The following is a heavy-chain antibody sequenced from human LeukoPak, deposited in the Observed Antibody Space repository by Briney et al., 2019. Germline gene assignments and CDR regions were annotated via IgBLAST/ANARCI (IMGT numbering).Heavy chain of an antibody. J-gene: IGHJ4*02. CDR3: ARGGGYRSFDS. D-gene: IGHD3-10*01. CDR2: ANNDGTGT. CDR1: GFTFSSYW. Sequence: GGSLRLSCAASGFTFSSYWMHWVRQSPGEGLVWVSHANNDGTGTTYADSVKGRFTISRDNAKNTLYLQMNSLRAEDTAVYYCARGGGYRSFDSWGQGTLVTVSS. V-gene: IGHV3-74*01.